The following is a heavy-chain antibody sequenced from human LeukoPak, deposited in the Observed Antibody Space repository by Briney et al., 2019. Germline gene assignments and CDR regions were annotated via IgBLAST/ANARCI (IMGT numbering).Heavy chain of an antibody. CDR1: GGSINTYY. V-gene: IGHV4-59*01. Sequence: PSETLSLTCTVSGGSINTYYWSWIRQPPGKGLEWIGYIYYSGSTNYNPSLKSRVTISLDTSKNQFSLKLSSVTAADTAVYYCARGTYSHGYYYYFDYWGQGTLVTVSS. CDR3: ARGTYSHGYYYYFDY. CDR2: IYYSGST. D-gene: IGHD5-18*01. J-gene: IGHJ4*02.